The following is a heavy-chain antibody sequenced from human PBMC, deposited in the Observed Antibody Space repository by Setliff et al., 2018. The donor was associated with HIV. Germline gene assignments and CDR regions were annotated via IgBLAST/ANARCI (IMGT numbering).Heavy chain of an antibody. D-gene: IGHD3-3*01. CDR1: GGSISGHY. Sequence: SETLSLTCTVSGGSISGHYWSWIRQPPGKGLEWIGFISYNGSPNSNPSLKSRVTISVDTSKNQFSLKLGSVTAADTAVYYCARGFLSIFGVVSYFDYWGQGTLVTVSS. J-gene: IGHJ4*02. CDR3: ARGFLSIFGVVSYFDY. CDR2: ISYNGSP. V-gene: IGHV4-59*11.